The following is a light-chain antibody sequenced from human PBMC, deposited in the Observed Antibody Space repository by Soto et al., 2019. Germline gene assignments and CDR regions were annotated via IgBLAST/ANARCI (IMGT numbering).Light chain of an antibody. CDR2: GAS. CDR1: QSVSSSY. Sequence: EIVLTQSPGTLSLSPGERATLSCRASQSVSSSYLAWYQQKPGQAPRLLIYGASGRATGIPDRFSGSGSGTDSPLTISRLEPEDFAVYYCQQYGSSLTWTFGQGTKVEIK. V-gene: IGKV3-20*01. J-gene: IGKJ1*01. CDR3: QQYGSSLTWT.